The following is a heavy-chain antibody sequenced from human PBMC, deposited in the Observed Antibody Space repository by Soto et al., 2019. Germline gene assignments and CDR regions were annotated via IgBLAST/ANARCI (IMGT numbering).Heavy chain of an antibody. CDR3: ARASSNYYFDY. V-gene: IGHV3-72*01. D-gene: IGHD2-8*01. CDR2: ARNKANSYTT. CDR1: GFTFSDRY. Sequence: GGSLRLSCAASGFTFSDRYMDWVRQAPGKGLEWVGRARNKANSYTTEYAASVKGRFTISRDDSKNSLYLQMNSLKTEDTAMYFCARASSNYYFDYWGQGTLVTVSS. J-gene: IGHJ4*02.